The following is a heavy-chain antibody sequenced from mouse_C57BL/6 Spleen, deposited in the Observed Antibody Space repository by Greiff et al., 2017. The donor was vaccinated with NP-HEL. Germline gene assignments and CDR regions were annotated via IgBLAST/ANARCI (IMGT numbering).Heavy chain of an antibody. V-gene: IGHV3-5*01. CDR2: IYYSGTI. CDR1: GISITTGNYR. J-gene: IGHJ2*01. Sequence: EVQLQQSGPGLVKPSQTVFLTCTVTGISITTGNYRWSWIRQVPGNKLEWIGYIYYSGTITYNPSLTSRTTITRNTPKNQFFLEMNSLTAEDTATYYCARDGYYGPFDYWGQGTTLTVSS. D-gene: IGHD1-1*01. CDR3: ARDGYYGPFDY.